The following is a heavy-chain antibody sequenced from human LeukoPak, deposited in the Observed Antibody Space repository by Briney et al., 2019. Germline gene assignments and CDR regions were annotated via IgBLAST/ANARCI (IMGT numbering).Heavy chain of an antibody. CDR2: ISAYNGNT. J-gene: IGHJ5*02. Sequence: ASVKVSCKASGYTFTSYGISWVRQAPGQGLEWMGWISAYNGNTNYAQKLQGRVTMTTDTSTSPAYMELRSLRSDDTAVYYCARDLESSSWYGWFGPWGQGTLVTVSS. V-gene: IGHV1-18*01. CDR1: GYTFTSYG. CDR3: ARDLESSSWYGWFGP. D-gene: IGHD6-13*01.